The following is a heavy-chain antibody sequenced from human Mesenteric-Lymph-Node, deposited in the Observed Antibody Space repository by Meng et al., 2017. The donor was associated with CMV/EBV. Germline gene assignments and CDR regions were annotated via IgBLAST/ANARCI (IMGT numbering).Heavy chain of an antibody. CDR2: IYYSGST. J-gene: IGHJ4*02. Sequence: CTVSGGSISSYYWSWIRQPPGKGLEWIGYIYYSGSTNYNPSLKSRVTISVDTSKNQFSLKLSSVTAADTAVYYCARGHYYDSSGIDYWGQGTLVTVSS. CDR3: ARGHYYDSSGIDY. CDR1: GGSISSYY. D-gene: IGHD3-22*01. V-gene: IGHV4-59*01.